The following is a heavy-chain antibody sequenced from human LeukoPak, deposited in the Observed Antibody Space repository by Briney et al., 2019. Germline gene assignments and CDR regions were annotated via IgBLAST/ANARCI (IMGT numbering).Heavy chain of an antibody. J-gene: IGHJ4*02. CDR1: GFTFSTYS. CDR2: ISSSSRTI. CDR3: ARRSSPDYYNSGTNYLFDY. V-gene: IGHV3-48*01. D-gene: IGHD3-10*01. Sequence: GGSLRLSCAVSGFTFSTYSMSWVRQCPGKGLEWVSYISSSSRTIYYADSVKGRFPISRDNAKNSVSLQMNSLRAEDTAVYYCARRSSPDYYNSGTNYLFDYWGQGTLVTVSS.